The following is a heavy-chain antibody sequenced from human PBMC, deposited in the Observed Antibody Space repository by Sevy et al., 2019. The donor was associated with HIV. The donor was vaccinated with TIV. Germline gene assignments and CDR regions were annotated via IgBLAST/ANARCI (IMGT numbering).Heavy chain of an antibody. Sequence: GGSLRLSCAASGFTFSNYAMSWVRQTPGKGLEWVSAISGSADDTYEKVSVKGRFTISRDNSKNTVYLQMNSLRAEDTAVYYCVKEVSQYSYSDYWGQGTLVTVSS. CDR3: VKEVSQYSYSDY. V-gene: IGHV3-23*01. CDR2: ISGSADDT. CDR1: GFTFSNYA. D-gene: IGHD5-18*01. J-gene: IGHJ4*02.